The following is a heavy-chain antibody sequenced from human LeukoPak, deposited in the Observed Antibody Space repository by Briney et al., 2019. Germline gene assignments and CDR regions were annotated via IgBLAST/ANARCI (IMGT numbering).Heavy chain of an antibody. J-gene: IGHJ4*02. Sequence: PSETLSLTCTVSGGSISSYYWSWIRQPPGKGLEWIGYIYYSGSTNYNPSLKSRVSISIDTSKNQFSLKLSSVTAADTAVYYCARHAYSDGWPLDYWGQGTLVTVSS. D-gene: IGHD6-19*01. CDR3: ARHAYSDGWPLDY. CDR1: GGSISSYY. V-gene: IGHV4-59*08. CDR2: IYYSGST.